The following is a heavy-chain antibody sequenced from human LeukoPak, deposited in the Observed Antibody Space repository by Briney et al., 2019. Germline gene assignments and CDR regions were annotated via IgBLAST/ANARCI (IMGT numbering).Heavy chain of an antibody. CDR1: GGSISSSNYY. J-gene: IGHJ5*01. Sequence: MTSETLSLTCTVSGGSISSSNYYWGWIRQPPGKGLEWIGSIYYSGSTYYNPSLKSRVTISVDTSKNQFSLKLISVTAADTAVYYCARQRGSYSPLDSWGQGTLVTVSS. D-gene: IGHD1-26*01. CDR2: IYYSGST. V-gene: IGHV4-39*01. CDR3: ARQRGSYSPLDS.